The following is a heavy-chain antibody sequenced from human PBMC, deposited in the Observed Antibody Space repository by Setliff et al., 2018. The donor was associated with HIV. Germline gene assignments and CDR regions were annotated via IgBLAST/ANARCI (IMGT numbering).Heavy chain of an antibody. CDR3: TTGTGWELLGAFDI. J-gene: IGHJ3*02. V-gene: IGHV3-15*01. CDR2: IQSNSIGGTI. D-gene: IGHD1-26*01. CDR1: GFTFTNAW. Sequence: GSLRLSCAASGFTFTNAWMTWVRQAPGKGLEWLGRIQSNSIGGTILYGASVKGRFTISRDDSTNTLYLQMNSLRTEDTALYYCTTGTGWELLGAFDIWGPGTMVTVSS.